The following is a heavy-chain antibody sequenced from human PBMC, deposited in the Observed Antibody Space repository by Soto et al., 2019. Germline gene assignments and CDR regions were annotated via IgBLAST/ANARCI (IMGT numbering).Heavy chain of an antibody. D-gene: IGHD3-3*01. CDR2: IYYSGST. V-gene: IGHV4-59*01. Sequence: PSETLSLTCTVSGGSISSYYWSWIRQPPGKGLEWIGYIYYSGSTNYNPSLKSRVTISVDTSKNQFSLKLSSVTAADTAVYYCARVPVRYDFWSGYLGSYFDYWGQGTLVTVS. CDR3: ARVPVRYDFWSGYLGSYFDY. CDR1: GGSISSYY. J-gene: IGHJ4*02.